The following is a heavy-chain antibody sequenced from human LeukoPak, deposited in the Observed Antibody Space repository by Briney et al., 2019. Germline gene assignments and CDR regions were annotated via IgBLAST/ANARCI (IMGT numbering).Heavy chain of an antibody. Sequence: PGGSLRLSCAASGFTFSSYSMNWVRQAPGKGLEWVSYISSSSSTIYYADSVKGRFTISRDNAKNSLYLQMNSLRDEDTAVYYCARDTSGYYPYYFDYWGQGTLVIVSS. CDR1: GFTFSSYS. CDR3: ARDTSGYYPYYFDY. CDR2: ISSSSSTI. J-gene: IGHJ4*02. D-gene: IGHD3-22*01. V-gene: IGHV3-48*02.